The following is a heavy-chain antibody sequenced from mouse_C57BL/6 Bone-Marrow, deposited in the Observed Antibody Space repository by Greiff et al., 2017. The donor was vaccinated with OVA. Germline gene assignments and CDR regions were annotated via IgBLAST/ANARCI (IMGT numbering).Heavy chain of an antibody. Sequence: EVMLVESGGGLVKPGGSLKLSCAASGFTFSDYGMHWVRQAPEKGLEWVAYISSGSSTIYYADTVKGRFTISRDNAKNTLFLQMTSLRSEDTAMYYCARIGVARYFDVWGTGTTVTVSS. D-gene: IGHD1-3*01. J-gene: IGHJ1*03. CDR1: GFTFSDYG. CDR2: ISSGSSTI. CDR3: ARIGVARYFDV. V-gene: IGHV5-17*01.